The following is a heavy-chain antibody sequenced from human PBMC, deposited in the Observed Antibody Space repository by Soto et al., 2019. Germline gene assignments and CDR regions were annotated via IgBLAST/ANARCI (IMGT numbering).Heavy chain of an antibody. CDR3: ARGQFHHVSNYYYALDV. CDR1: GGTFSSYA. J-gene: IGHJ6*02. V-gene: IGHV1-69*01. Sequence: QVQLVQSGAVVKKPGSSVKVSCKASGGTFSSYAISWVRQAPGQGLEWMGGFIPMFNRPHSARKFQGRVTITADESPITAYMDLSSLRSEDTAVYYCARGQFHHVSNYYYALDVWGQGTTVTVSS. CDR2: FIPMFNRP.